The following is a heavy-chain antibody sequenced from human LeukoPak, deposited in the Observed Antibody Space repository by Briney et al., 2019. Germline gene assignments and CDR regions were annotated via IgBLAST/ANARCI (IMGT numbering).Heavy chain of an antibody. D-gene: IGHD2-2*02. V-gene: IGHV1-69*05. J-gene: IGHJ6*03. Sequence: GALVKVSCKASGGTFSSYAISWVRQAPGQGLEWMGGIIPISGTANYAQKFQGRVTITTDESTSTAYMELSSLRSEDTAVYYCARAVCSSTSCYNYYYYYYVDVWGKGTTVTVSS. CDR3: ARAVCSSTSCYNYYYYYYVDV. CDR2: IIPISGTA. CDR1: GGTFSSYA.